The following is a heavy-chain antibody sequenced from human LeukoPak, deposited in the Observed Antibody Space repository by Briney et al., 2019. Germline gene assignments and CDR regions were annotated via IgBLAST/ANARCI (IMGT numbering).Heavy chain of an antibody. V-gene: IGHV1-8*03. CDR1: GYTFTSYD. Sequence: ASVKVSCKASGYTFTSYDINWVRQATGQGLEWMGWMNPNSGNTGYAQKFQGRVTITRNTSISTGYMELSSLRSEDTAVYYCARNRIAAAGLPFHYFDYWGQGTLVTVSS. D-gene: IGHD6-13*01. J-gene: IGHJ4*02. CDR2: MNPNSGNT. CDR3: ARNRIAAAGLPFHYFDY.